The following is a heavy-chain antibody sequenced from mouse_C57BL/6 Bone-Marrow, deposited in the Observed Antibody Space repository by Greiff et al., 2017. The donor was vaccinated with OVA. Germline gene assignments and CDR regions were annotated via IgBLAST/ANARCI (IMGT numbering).Heavy chain of an antibody. Sequence: QVQLKESGPGLVAPSQSLSITCTVSGFSLTSYGVHWVGKPPGKGLEWLVVIWSDGSTTYNSALKSRLSSSKDKSKSQVFLKMNSLQTDDTAMYYCARHKGTTVDWYFDVWGTGTTVTVSS. CDR1: GFSLTSYG. V-gene: IGHV2-6-1*01. J-gene: IGHJ1*03. CDR2: IWSDGST. CDR3: ARHKGTTVDWYFDV. D-gene: IGHD1-1*01.